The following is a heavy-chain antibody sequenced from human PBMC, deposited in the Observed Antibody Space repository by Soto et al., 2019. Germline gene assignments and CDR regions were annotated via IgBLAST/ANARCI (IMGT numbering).Heavy chain of an antibody. Sequence: ASVKVSCKTSGYTFTTYGVSWVRQAPGQGLEWMGWISAYNGNTNYAQKLQGRVTMTTDTSTSTAYMELRGLRSDDTALYYCARDRYYYGSGSYYISWFDPWGQGTLVTVS. CDR1: GYTFTTYG. CDR2: ISAYNGNT. D-gene: IGHD3-10*01. J-gene: IGHJ5*02. V-gene: IGHV1-18*04. CDR3: ARDRYYYGSGSYYISWFDP.